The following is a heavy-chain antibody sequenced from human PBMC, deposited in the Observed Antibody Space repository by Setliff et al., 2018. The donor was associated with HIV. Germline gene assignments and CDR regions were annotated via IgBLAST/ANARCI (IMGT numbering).Heavy chain of an antibody. CDR1: GGSFSGYY. CDR3: ARFGVVILRGLDV. D-gene: IGHD3-3*01. CDR2: INHSGST. V-gene: IGHV4-34*01. J-gene: IGHJ6*04. Sequence: KPSETLSLTCAVYGGSFSGYYWSWIRQPPGKGLEWIGQINHSGSTRYNPSLKSRVTVSVDTSENQFSLKVNSVTAADTAVYYCARFGVVILRGLDVWGKGTTVTVSS.